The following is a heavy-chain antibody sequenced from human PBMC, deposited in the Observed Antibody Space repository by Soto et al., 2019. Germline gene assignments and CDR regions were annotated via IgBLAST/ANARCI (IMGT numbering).Heavy chain of an antibody. J-gene: IGHJ4*02. CDR2: ISGSGGST. Sequence: GGSLRLSCAASGFTFSRYAMSWVRKAPVKGLEWVSAISGSGGSTYYADSVKGRFTISRDNSKNTLYLQMNSLRAEDTAVYYCAKDRGGAVAEGFGWLDYWGQGTLVTVSS. D-gene: IGHD6-19*01. V-gene: IGHV3-23*01. CDR1: GFTFSRYA. CDR3: AKDRGGAVAEGFGWLDY.